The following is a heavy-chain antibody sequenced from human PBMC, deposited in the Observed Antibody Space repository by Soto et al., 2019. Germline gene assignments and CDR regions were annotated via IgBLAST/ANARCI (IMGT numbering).Heavy chain of an antibody. CDR3: ARQRFYAYYYYYGMDV. D-gene: IGHD3-16*01. Sequence: PGESLKISCKGSGYSFTSYWISWVRQMPGKGLEWMGRIDPSDSYTNYSPSFQGHVTISADKSISTAYLQWSSLKASDTAMYYCARQRFYAYYYYYGMDVWGQGTTVTVSS. V-gene: IGHV5-10-1*01. CDR2: IDPSDSYT. CDR1: GYSFTSYW. J-gene: IGHJ6*02.